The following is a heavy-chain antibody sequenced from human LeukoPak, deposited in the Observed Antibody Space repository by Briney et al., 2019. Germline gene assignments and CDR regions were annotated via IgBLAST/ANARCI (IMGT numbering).Heavy chain of an antibody. CDR2: IYSGGST. D-gene: IGHD6-6*01. CDR1: GFTVSSNY. CDR3: ARDLEEQLVFAFDI. Sequence: QSGGSLRLSCAASGFTVSSNYMSWVRQAPGKGLEWVSVIYSGGSTYYADSVKGRFTISRDNSKNTLYLQMNSLRAEDTAVYYCARDLEEQLVFAFDIWGQGTMVTVSS. J-gene: IGHJ3*02. V-gene: IGHV3-66*01.